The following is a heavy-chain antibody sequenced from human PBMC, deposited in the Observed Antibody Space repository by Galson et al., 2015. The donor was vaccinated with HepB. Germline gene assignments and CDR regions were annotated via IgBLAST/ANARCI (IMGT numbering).Heavy chain of an antibody. J-gene: IGHJ3*02. CDR2: ISSSGSYS. CDR3: ARERDRSDSDDAFGI. CDR1: GFTLSAYD. D-gene: IGHD3-22*01. V-gene: IGHV3-21*01. Sequence: SLRLSCAASGFTLSAYDMHWIRQAPGKGLEWVSSISSSGSYSYYADSLQGRFGVSRDNAKNSLFLQMNSLRAEDTAVYYCARERDRSDSDDAFGIWGQGTRVAVSS.